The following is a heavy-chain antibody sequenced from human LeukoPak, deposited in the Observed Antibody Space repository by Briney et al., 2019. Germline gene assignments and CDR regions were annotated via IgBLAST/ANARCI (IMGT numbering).Heavy chain of an antibody. J-gene: IGHJ5*02. D-gene: IGHD1-26*01. V-gene: IGHV3-11*05. CDR2: ISPSTTHT. Sequence: GGSLRLSCAASGFTFSDYYMSWGRQAPGKGLEWLSYISPSTTHTSYADSVKGRFTISRDNAKNLLFLQMNSLRAEDTAVYYCARGGHGAADQWGQGTLVTVSS. CDR1: GFTFSDYY. CDR3: ARGGHGAADQ.